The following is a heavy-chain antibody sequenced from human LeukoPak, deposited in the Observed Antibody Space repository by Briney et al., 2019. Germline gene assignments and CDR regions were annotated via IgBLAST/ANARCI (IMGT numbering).Heavy chain of an antibody. Sequence: SETLSLTCTVSGGSISSGSYYWGWIRQPAGKGLEWIGRIYTSGSTNYNPSLKSRVTISVDTSKNQFSLKLSSVTAADTAVYYCARGDGWDIPVFYYGMDVWGQGTTVTVSS. V-gene: IGHV4-61*02. CDR1: GGSISSGSYY. CDR2: IYTSGST. D-gene: IGHD2-15*01. CDR3: ARGDGWDIPVFYYGMDV. J-gene: IGHJ6*02.